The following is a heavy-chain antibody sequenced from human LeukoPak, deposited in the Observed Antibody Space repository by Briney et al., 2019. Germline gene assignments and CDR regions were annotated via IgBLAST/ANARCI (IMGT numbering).Heavy chain of an antibody. V-gene: IGHV3-66*01. CDR3: ARDRGSGYDPGYFDY. Sequence: GGSLRLSCVASGFTFSSFAMSWVRQAPGKGLEWVSIIYSGDNTYYADSVKGRSTISRDNSKNTLYLQMNSLRVEDTAVYYCARDRGSGYDPGYFDYWGQGTLVTVSS. J-gene: IGHJ4*02. D-gene: IGHD5-12*01. CDR1: GFTFSSFA. CDR2: IYSGDNT.